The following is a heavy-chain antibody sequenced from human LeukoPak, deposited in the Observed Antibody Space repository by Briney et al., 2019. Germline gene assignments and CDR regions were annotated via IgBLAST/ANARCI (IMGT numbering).Heavy chain of an antibody. CDR2: INPNGGNT. CDR1: GYTFTNYY. V-gene: IGHV1-46*01. Sequence: ASVKVSCKASGYTFTNYYIHWVRQAPGQGLEWVGLINPNGGNTGYAQRFQGRVTVTTDTSTSTVFMELNSLQSEDTAVYYCARERRAWGEDFWAQGTLVTVSS. J-gene: IGHJ4*02. CDR3: ARERRAWGEDF. D-gene: IGHD3-16*01.